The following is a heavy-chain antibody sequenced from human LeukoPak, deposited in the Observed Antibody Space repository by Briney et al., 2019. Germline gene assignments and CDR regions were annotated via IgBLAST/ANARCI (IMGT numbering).Heavy chain of an antibody. CDR2: ISSSGNTI. CDR3: AELGITMIGGV. D-gene: IGHD3-10*02. J-gene: IGHJ6*04. Sequence: PGGSLRLSCAASGFTFNSYDMNWVRQAPGKGLEWVSYISSSGNTIYYADSVKGRFTISRDNTKNSLYLQMNSLRAEDTAVYYCAELGITMIGGVWGKGTTVTISS. V-gene: IGHV3-48*03. CDR1: GFTFNSYD.